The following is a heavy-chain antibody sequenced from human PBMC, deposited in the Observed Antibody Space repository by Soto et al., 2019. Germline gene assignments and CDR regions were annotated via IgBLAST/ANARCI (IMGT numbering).Heavy chain of an antibody. CDR2: IYCSGST. D-gene: IGHD3-16*01. CDR3: ARDLRLLPWAFDI. V-gene: IGHV4-30-4*01. J-gene: IGHJ3*02. CDR1: GGSISSGDYY. Sequence: PSETLSLTCTVSGGSISSGDYYWSWIRQPPGKGLEWIGYIYCSGSTYYNPSLKSRVTISVDTSKNQFSLKLSSVTAADTAVYYCARDLRLLPWAFDIWGQGTMVTVSS.